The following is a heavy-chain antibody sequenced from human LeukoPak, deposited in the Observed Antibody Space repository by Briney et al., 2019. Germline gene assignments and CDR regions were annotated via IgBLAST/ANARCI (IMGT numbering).Heavy chain of an antibody. D-gene: IGHD2-15*01. J-gene: IGHJ3*02. CDR3: ARDFARYCSGGSCYSGAFDI. Sequence: PSETLSLTCTVSGGSISPYNWNWIRQPPGKGLEWIGSIHYSGSTNYNPSLKSRVTISVDTSKNQFSLKLSSVTAADTAVYYCARDFARYCSGGSCYSGAFDIWGQGTMVTVSS. CDR1: GGSISPYN. V-gene: IGHV4-59*01. CDR2: IHYSGST.